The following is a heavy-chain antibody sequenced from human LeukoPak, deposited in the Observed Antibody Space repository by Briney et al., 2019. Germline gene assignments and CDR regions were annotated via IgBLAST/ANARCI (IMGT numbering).Heavy chain of an antibody. Sequence: GRSLRLSCAASGFTFSSYAMHWVRQAPGKGLEWVAVISYDGSNKYYADSVKGRFTISRDKSKNTLYLQMNSLRAEDTAVYYCAREGHYYYYYYMDVWGKGTTVTVSS. V-gene: IGHV3-30*01. CDR1: GFTFSSYA. J-gene: IGHJ6*03. CDR2: ISYDGSNK. CDR3: AREGHYYYYYYMDV.